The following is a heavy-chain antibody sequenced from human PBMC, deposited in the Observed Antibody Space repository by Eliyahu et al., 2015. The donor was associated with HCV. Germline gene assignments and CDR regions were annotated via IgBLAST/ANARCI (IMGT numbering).Heavy chain of an antibody. CDR1: GGSISSXY. J-gene: IGHJ5*02. V-gene: IGHV4-59*01. D-gene: IGHD2-15*01. CDR3: ARSLGYCSGGSCYPNWFDP. Sequence: QVQLQESGPGLVKPSETLSLTCTVSGGSISSXYWSWIRQPPGKGLEWIGYIYYSGSTNYNPSLKSRVTISVDTSKNQFSLKLSSVTAADTAVYYCARSLGYCSGGSCYPNWFDPWGQGTLVTVSS. CDR2: IYYSGST.